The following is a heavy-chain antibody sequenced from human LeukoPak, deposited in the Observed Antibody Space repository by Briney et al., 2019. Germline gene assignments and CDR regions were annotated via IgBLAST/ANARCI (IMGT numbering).Heavy chain of an antibody. CDR1: GFTFTSYW. CDR2: ISSSSSYI. CDR3: ARDRKSSGWYPPGY. V-gene: IGHV3-21*01. J-gene: IGHJ4*02. Sequence: GGSLRLSCVASGFTFTSYWMNWVRQAPGKGLGWVSSISSSSSYIYYADSVKGRFTISRDNAKNSLYLQMNSLRAEDTAVYYCARDRKSSGWYPPGYWGQGTLVTVSS. D-gene: IGHD6-19*01.